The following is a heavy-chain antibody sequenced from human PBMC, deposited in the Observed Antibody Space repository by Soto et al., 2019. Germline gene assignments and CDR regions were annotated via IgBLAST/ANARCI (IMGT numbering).Heavy chain of an antibody. V-gene: IGHV3-23*01. Sequence: QPGGSLRLSCAASGFTFSSYAMSWVRQAPGKGLEWVSAISGSGGSTYYADSVKGRFTISRDNSKNTLYLQMNSLRAEDTAVYYCAKNTNCSSTSCYKYYFDYSGQGTLVTVSS. CDR1: GFTFSSYA. CDR2: ISGSGGST. D-gene: IGHD2-2*02. CDR3: AKNTNCSSTSCYKYYFDY. J-gene: IGHJ4*02.